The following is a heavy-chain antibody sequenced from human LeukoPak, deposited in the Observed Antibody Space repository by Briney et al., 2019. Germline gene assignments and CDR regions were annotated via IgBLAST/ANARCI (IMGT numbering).Heavy chain of an antibody. CDR3: ARGHWYYYDSSGYYFDGFDP. Sequence: GGSLRLSCAASGFTFSSYAMSWVRQAPGKGLEWVSSISSSSSYIYYADSVKGRFTISRDNAKNSLYLQMNSLRAEDTAVYYCARGHWYYYDSSGYYFDGFDPWGQGTLVTVSS. D-gene: IGHD3-22*01. CDR1: GFTFSSYA. J-gene: IGHJ5*02. CDR2: ISSSSSYI. V-gene: IGHV3-21*01.